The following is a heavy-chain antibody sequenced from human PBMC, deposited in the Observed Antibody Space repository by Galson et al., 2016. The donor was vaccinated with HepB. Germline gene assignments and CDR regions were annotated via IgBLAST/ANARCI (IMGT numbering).Heavy chain of an antibody. CDR3: ATSGGGYHFYYDY. D-gene: IGHD2-21*02. CDR2: ISGTSTYI. J-gene: IGHJ4*02. CDR1: LFSFSTYT. V-gene: IGHV3-21*01. Sequence: CAASLFSFSTYTINWLRQTPGKGLEWVSSISGTSTYIYYSDSVGGRFTISRDNAKSSLYLHMSSLRAEDTAVYYCATSGGGYHFYYDYWGQGTLVTVSS.